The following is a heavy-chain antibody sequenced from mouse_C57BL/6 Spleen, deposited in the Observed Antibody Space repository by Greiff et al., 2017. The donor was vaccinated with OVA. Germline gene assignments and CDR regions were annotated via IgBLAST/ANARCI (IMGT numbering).Heavy chain of an antibody. V-gene: IGHV1-26*01. CDR3: ARSITTVVAHWYFDV. J-gene: IGHJ1*03. CDR2: INPNNGGT. D-gene: IGHD1-1*01. Sequence: EVQLPQSGPELVKPGASVKISCKASGYTFTDYYMNWVKQSHGKSLEWIGDINPNNGGTSYNQKFKGKATLTVDKSTSTAYMELRSRTSEDSAVYDCARSITTVVAHWYFDVWGTGTTVTVSS. CDR1: GYTFTDYY.